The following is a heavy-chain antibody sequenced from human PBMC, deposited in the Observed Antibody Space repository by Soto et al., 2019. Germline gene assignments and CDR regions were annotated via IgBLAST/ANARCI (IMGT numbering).Heavy chain of an antibody. CDR3: ARWGIAAAVLDP. CDR1: GYTFTSYV. J-gene: IGHJ5*02. CDR2: INAGNGNT. Sequence: ASVKVSCKASGYTFTSYVMHWVRQAPGQRLEWMGWINAGNGNTKYSQKFQGRVTITRDTSASTAYMELSSLRSEDTAVYYCARWGIAAAVLDPWGQGTLVTVSS. D-gene: IGHD6-13*01. V-gene: IGHV1-3*01.